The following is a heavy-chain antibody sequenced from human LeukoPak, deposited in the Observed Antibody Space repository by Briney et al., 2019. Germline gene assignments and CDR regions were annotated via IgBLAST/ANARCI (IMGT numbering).Heavy chain of an antibody. D-gene: IGHD5-12*01. CDR2: IYYSGTT. CDR3: ARVGGYAGYMDV. CDR1: GGSISSYY. Sequence: SETLSLTCTVAGGSISSYYWSWLRQPPGKGLEWIGYIYYSGTTNYNPSLKSRVTISVDTSKNQFSLKLSSATAADTAVYYCARVGGYAGYMDVWGKGTMVTISS. J-gene: IGHJ6*03. V-gene: IGHV4-59*01.